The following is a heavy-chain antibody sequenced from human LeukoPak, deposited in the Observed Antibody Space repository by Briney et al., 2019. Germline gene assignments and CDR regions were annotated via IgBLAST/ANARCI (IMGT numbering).Heavy chain of an antibody. CDR3: ARGHRSERDGPVDY. J-gene: IGHJ4*02. V-gene: IGHV1-69*13. D-gene: IGHD2-8*01. Sequence: SVKVSCKASGGTFSSYAVSWVRQAPGQGLEWMGGIIPIFGTANYAQKFQGRVTITADESTSTAYMELSSLRSEGTAVYYCARGHRSERDGPVDYWGQGTLVTVSS. CDR1: GGTFSSYA. CDR2: IIPIFGTA.